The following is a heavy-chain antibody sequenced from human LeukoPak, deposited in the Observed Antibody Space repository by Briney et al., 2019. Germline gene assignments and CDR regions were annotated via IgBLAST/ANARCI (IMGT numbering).Heavy chain of an antibody. V-gene: IGHV4-61*01. J-gene: IGHJ4*02. Sequence: SETLSLTCTVSGGSVSSGSYYWSWIRQPPGKGLEWIGYIYYSGSTNYNPSLKSRVTISVDTSKNQFSLKLSSVTAADTALYYCARDYDYWGQGTLVTVSS. CDR1: GGSVSSGSYY. CDR3: ARDYDY. CDR2: IYYSGST.